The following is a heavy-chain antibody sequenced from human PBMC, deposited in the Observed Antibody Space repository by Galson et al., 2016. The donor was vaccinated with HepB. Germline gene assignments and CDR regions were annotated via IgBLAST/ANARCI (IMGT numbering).Heavy chain of an antibody. CDR3: ARSNDTYYYDSRGYYKYAMDV. CDR1: GYKFSSYW. J-gene: IGHJ6*02. D-gene: IGHD3-22*01. CDR2: INPDDSDV. V-gene: IGHV5-51*01. Sequence: QSGAEVKKAGESLEISCQASGYKFSSYWIGWVRQMPGKGLEWMGIINPDDSDVRYSPSFQGQVTISADKSISTAYLQWSSLKASGTAMYYCARSNDTYYYDSRGYYKYAMDVWGQGTTVTVSS.